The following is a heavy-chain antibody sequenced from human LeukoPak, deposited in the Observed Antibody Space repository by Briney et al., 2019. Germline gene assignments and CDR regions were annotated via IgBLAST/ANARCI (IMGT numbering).Heavy chain of an antibody. Sequence: GASVRVSCKASGYTFTSYGISWGRQAPGQGREGRGWISAYNGNTNYAQKLQGRVTMTTDTSTSTAYMELRSLRSDDTAVYYCARDSISGYGPTDYWGQGTLVTVSS. CDR2: ISAYNGNT. D-gene: IGHD5-12*01. CDR1: GYTFTSYG. J-gene: IGHJ4*02. V-gene: IGHV1-18*04. CDR3: ARDSISGYGPTDY.